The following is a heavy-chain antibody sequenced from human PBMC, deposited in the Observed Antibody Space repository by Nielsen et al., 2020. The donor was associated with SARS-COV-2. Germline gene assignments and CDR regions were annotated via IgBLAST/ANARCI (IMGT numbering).Heavy chain of an antibody. J-gene: IGHJ5*02. V-gene: IGHV3-73*01. CDR2: IRSKANSYAT. CDR3: TRHPDFYCSGGSCPQVGWFDP. Sequence: GGSLRLSCAASGFTFSGSAMHWVRQASGKGLEWVGRIRSKANSYATAYAASVKGRFTISRDDSKNTAYLQMNSLKTEDTAMYYCTRHPDFYCSGGSCPQVGWFDPWGQGTLVTVSS. CDR1: GFTFSGSA. D-gene: IGHD2-15*01.